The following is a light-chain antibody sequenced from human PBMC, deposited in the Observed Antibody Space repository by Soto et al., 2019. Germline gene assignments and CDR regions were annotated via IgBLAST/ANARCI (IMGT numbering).Light chain of an antibody. Sequence: IVLTQSPAILALSPGDRATLSCRASQFISCSLAWYQQKPGQAPRLLIHDASDRATGIPGRFSGSGSGTDFTLTISSLEPEDFAVYYCQQRSNWPRTFGQGTKVDI. CDR2: DAS. CDR3: QQRSNWPRT. J-gene: IGKJ1*01. V-gene: IGKV3-11*01. CDR1: QFISCS.